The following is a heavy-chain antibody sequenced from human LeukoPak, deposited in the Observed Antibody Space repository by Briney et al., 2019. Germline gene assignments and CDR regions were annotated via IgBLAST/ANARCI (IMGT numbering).Heavy chain of an antibody. V-gene: IGHV3-23*01. CDR2: IRGSGGST. Sequence: PGGSLRLSCAASGFTFSSYAMSWVRQAPGKGLEWVSAIRGSGGSTYYADSVKGRFTISRDNSKNTLYLQMNSLRAEDTAVYYCAKSSDSYALRSDAFDIWGQGTMVTVSS. D-gene: IGHD5-18*01. J-gene: IGHJ3*02. CDR1: GFTFSSYA. CDR3: AKSSDSYALRSDAFDI.